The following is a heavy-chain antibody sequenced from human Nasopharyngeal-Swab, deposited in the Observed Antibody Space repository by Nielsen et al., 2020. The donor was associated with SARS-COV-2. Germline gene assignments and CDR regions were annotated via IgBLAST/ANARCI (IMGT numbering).Heavy chain of an antibody. Sequence: GESLKISCAASGFTFSSYTMNWVRQAPGKGLEWVSSISPTSDYIYYAESVKGRFTISSDKAKNSLFLQMNSLRAEETAIYYCVRGSYGHYDSWGQGALITVSS. CDR3: VRGSYGHYDS. CDR1: GFTFSSYT. CDR2: ISPTSDYI. V-gene: IGHV3-21*06. D-gene: IGHD4-17*01. J-gene: IGHJ5*01.